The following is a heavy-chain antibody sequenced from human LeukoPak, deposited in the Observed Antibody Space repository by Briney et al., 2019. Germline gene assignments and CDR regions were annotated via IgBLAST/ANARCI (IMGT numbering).Heavy chain of an antibody. Sequence: GGSLRLSCAASGFTFSDHCMDWVRQAPGKGLEWIGRTRNKANSYTTEYAASVKGRFTISRDDSKNSLYLQMNSLKTEDTAVYYCARGRVTTLYYFDYWGQGTLVTVSS. CDR2: TRNKANSYTT. V-gene: IGHV3-72*01. CDR1: GFTFSDHC. CDR3: ARGRVTTLYYFDY. J-gene: IGHJ4*02. D-gene: IGHD4-17*01.